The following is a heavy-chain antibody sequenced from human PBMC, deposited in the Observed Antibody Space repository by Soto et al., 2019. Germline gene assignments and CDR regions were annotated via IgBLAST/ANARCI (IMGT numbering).Heavy chain of an antibody. J-gene: IGHJ6*02. V-gene: IGHV3-21*01. CDR3: ARDQEKEQPAHFGMDV. CDR1: GFTFSSYS. Sequence: GGSLRLSCAASGFTFSSYSMNWVRQAPGKGLEWVSSISSSSSSYIYYADSVKGRFTISRDNAKNSLYLQMNSLRAEDTAVYYCARDQEKEQPAHFGMDVWGQGTTVTVSS. CDR2: ISSSSSSYI. D-gene: IGHD6-13*01.